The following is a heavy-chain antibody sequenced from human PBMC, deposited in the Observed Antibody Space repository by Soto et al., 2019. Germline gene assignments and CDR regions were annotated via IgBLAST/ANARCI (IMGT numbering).Heavy chain of an antibody. V-gene: IGHV3-49*03. CDR2: IRSKAYGGTT. Sequence: GGSLRLSCTASGFTFGDYAMSWFRQAPGKGLEWVGFIRSKAYGGTTEYAASVKGRFTISRDDSKSIAYLQMNSLKTEDTAVYYCTRVVWIIEGGVAPTGQDVFEFWGKGTMAPVSS. D-gene: IGHD2-2*03. CDR3: TRVVWIIEGGVAPTGQDVFEF. J-gene: IGHJ3*01. CDR1: GFTFGDYA.